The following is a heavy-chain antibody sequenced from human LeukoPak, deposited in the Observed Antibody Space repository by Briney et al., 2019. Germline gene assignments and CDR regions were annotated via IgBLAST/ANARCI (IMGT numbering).Heavy chain of an antibody. CDR1: GGSFSGYY. CDR2: INHSGST. J-gene: IGHJ4*02. CDR3: ARGRPSIAARHFFDY. V-gene: IGHV4-34*01. Sequence: SETLSLTCAVYGGSFSGYYWSWIRQPPGKGQEWIGEINHSGSTNYNPSLKSRVTISVDTSKNQFSLKLSSVTAADTAVYYCARGRPSIAARHFFDYWGQGTLVTVSS. D-gene: IGHD6-6*01.